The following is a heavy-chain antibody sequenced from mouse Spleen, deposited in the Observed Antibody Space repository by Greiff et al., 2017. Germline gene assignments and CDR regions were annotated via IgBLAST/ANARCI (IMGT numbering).Heavy chain of an antibody. D-gene: IGHD2-4*01. J-gene: IGHJ2*01. CDR3: ARDYDGVPY. V-gene: IGHV1-7*01. CDR2: INPSTGYT. Sequence: VKVVESGAELAKPGASVKMSCKASGYTFTSYWMHWVKQRPGQGLEWIGYINPSTGYTEYNQKFKDKATLTADKSSSTAYMQLSSLTSEDSAVYYCARDYDGVPYWGQGTTLTVSS. CDR1: GYTFTSYW.